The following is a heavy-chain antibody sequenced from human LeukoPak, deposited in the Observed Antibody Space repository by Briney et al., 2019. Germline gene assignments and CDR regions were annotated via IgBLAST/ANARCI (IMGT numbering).Heavy chain of an antibody. J-gene: IGHJ4*02. CDR2: ISSSSSYI. D-gene: IGHD5-24*01. CDR3: ARESRTTISPKLDY. V-gene: IGHV3-21*01. Sequence: KPGGSLRLSCGASGFTFCSLSMHWVRPAPGKGLEWVSSISSSSSYIYYADSMKGRFTISRDNAKNSLYLQMNSLRAEDTAVYYCARESRTTISPKLDYWGQGTLVTVSS. CDR1: GFTFCSLS.